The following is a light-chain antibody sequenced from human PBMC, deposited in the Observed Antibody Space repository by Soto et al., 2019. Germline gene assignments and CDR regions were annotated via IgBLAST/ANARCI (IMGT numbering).Light chain of an antibody. CDR1: ASNIGANYD. CDR2: GTS. V-gene: IGLV1-40*01. CDR3: AAWDDSLSGWV. J-gene: IGLJ3*02. Sequence: QSVLTQPPSVSGAPGQRVTISCTGGASNIGANYDVHWYQQLPGTAPKLLIYGTSNRPSGVPDRFSASKSGTSASLAISGLRSDDEADYYCAAWDDSLSGWVFGGGTKVTVL.